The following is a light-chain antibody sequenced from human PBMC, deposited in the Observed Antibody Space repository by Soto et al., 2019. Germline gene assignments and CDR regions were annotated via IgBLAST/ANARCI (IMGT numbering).Light chain of an antibody. V-gene: IGKV3-20*01. CDR2: GAS. CDR3: QQYGSSLIT. CDR1: QSVRSN. J-gene: IGKJ5*01. Sequence: EIGMKEAPATLSVSKGERASLSCRASQSVRSNLAWYQQKPGQTPSLLIYGASSRATGIPDRFSGSGSGTDFTLTINRLEPEDFAVYYCQQYGSSLITFGQGTRLEI.